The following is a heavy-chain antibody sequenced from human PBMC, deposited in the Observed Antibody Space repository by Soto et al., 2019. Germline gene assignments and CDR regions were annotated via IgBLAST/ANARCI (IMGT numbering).Heavy chain of an antibody. CDR3: AKDLFGGSYPVGFDS. V-gene: IGHV3-23*01. D-gene: IGHD1-26*01. J-gene: IGHJ5*01. Sequence: GGSLRLSCAASGFTFSSYAMSWVRQAPGKGLEWVSAISGSGGSTHYADSVKGRFTISRDNSKNTLYLQMNSLRAEDTAVYYCAKDLFGGSYPVGFDSWGQGTLVTVSS. CDR2: ISGSGGST. CDR1: GFTFSSYA.